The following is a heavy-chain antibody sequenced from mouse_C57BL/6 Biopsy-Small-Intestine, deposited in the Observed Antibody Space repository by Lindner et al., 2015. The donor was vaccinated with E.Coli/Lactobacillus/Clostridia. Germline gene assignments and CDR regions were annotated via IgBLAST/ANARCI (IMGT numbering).Heavy chain of an antibody. CDR3: ARELPTTLYLDY. Sequence: SVKVSCKASGYTFTNYHMYWMRQAPGQGLEWMGIINSSGGSTAYAQKFQGRVTMTRDTSTSTVYMELSSLRSEDTAMYYCARELPTTLYLDYWGQGTLVTVSS. V-gene: IGHV1-64*01. J-gene: IGHJ4*01. CDR1: GYTFTNYH. CDR2: INSSGGST. D-gene: IGHD6-2*01.